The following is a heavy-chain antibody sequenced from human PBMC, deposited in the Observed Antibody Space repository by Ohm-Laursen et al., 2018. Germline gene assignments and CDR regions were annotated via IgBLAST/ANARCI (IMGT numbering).Heavy chain of an antibody. CDR3: ARGGTQLVTATSFDY. CDR1: GGSISSYY. V-gene: IGHV4-59*01. J-gene: IGHJ4*02. CDR2: IYYSGST. D-gene: IGHD2-21*02. Sequence: TLSLTCTVSGGSISSYYWSWIRQPPGKGLEWIGYIYYSGSTNYNPSLKSRVTISVDTSKNQFSLKLNSLSAADTAIYFCARGGTQLVTATSFDYWGQGALVTVSS.